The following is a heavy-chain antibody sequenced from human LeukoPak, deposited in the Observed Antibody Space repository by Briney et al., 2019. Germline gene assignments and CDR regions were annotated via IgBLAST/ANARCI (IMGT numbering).Heavy chain of an antibody. CDR1: GFTFSSYS. CDR3: AREGVIAVPFDY. Sequence: GSLRLSCAASGFTFSSYSMNWVRQAPGKGLEWVSSISSSSSYIYYADSVKGRFTISRDNAKNSLYLQMNSLRAEDTAVYYCAREGVIAVPFDYWGQGTLVTVSS. D-gene: IGHD3-16*02. CDR2: ISSSSSYI. J-gene: IGHJ4*02. V-gene: IGHV3-21*01.